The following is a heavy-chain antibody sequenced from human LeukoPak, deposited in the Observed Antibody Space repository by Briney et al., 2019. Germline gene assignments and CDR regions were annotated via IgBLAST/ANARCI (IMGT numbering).Heavy chain of an antibody. J-gene: IGHJ6*02. CDR2: IYSGGST. V-gene: IGHV3-66*01. Sequence: GGSLRLSCAASGFTFSSSSLNWVRQAPGKGLEWVSVIYSGGSTYYADSVKGRFTISRDNSKNTLYLQMNSLRAEDTAVYYCAREFTSDYYGMDVWGQGTTVTVSS. CDR1: GFTFSSSS. CDR3: AREFTSDYYGMDV.